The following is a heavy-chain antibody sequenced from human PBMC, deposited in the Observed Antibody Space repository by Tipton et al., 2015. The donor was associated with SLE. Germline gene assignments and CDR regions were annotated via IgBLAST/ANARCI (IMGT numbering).Heavy chain of an antibody. V-gene: IGHV4-39*01. CDR1: GGSISSYY. Sequence: TLSLTCTVSGGSISSYYWGWIRQPPGKGLEWIGSIYYSGSTYYNPSLKSRVTISVDTSKNQFSLKLSSVTAADTAVYYCARCKGGYDSSGHNWFDPWGQGTLVTVSS. D-gene: IGHD3-22*01. J-gene: IGHJ5*02. CDR2: IYYSGST. CDR3: ARCKGGYDSSGHNWFDP.